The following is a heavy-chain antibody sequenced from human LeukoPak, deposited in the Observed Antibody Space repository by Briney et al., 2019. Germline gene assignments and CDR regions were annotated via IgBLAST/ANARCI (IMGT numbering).Heavy chain of an antibody. Sequence: GGSPRLSCAVSGFTVSSNYMSWVRQAPGKGLEWVSLIYNDGRTSYADSVKGRFTISRDNPNNTLYLQMNSLTTEDTAVYYCARYPVGAGLPDAFDIWGRGTMVTVSS. CDR1: GFTVSSNY. CDR3: ARYPVGAGLPDAFDI. V-gene: IGHV3-66*01. CDR2: IYNDGRT. J-gene: IGHJ3*02. D-gene: IGHD1-26*01.